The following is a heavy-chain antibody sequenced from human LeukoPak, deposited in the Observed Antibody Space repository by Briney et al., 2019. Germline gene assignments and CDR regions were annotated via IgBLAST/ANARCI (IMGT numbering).Heavy chain of an antibody. CDR1: GFTFSSYA. CDR2: ISYDGSNK. J-gene: IGHJ6*02. V-gene: IGHV3-30-3*01. D-gene: IGHD6-6*01. CDR3: ARDQQLVNYYYGMDA. Sequence: PGRSLRLSCAASGFTFSSYAMHWVRQAPGKGLEWVAVISYDGSNKYYADSVKGRFTISRDNSKNTLYLQMNSLRAEDTAVYYCARDQQLVNYYYGMDAWGQGTTVTVSS.